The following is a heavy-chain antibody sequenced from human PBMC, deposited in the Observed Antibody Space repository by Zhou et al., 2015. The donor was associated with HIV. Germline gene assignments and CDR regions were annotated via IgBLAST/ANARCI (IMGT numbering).Heavy chain of an antibody. CDR2: IIPMFGTV. V-gene: IGHV1-69*06. CDR3: ARVPPDIVVVPAADDAFDI. D-gene: IGHD2-2*01. CDR1: GGTFSNYA. J-gene: IGHJ3*02. Sequence: QVVLVQSGAEVKKPGSSVKVSCEASGGTFSNYAVSWVRQAPGQGLEWMGAIIPMFGTVRYAQKFQGRVTITADKSTSTAYMELSSLRSEDTAVYYCARVPPDIVVVPAADDAFDIWGQGTMVTVSS.